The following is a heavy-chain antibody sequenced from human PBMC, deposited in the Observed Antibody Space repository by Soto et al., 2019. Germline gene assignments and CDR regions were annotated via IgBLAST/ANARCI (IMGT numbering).Heavy chain of an antibody. J-gene: IGHJ6*02. CDR2: IYYSGST. Sequence: PSETLSLTCTVSGGSVSSGSYYWSWIRQPPGKGLEWIGYIYYSGSTNYNPSLKSRVTISVDTSKNHFSLELSSVTAADTAIYYCRSSTSCYDESCVDVWGQGTMVTVSS. CDR1: GGSVSSGSYY. CDR3: RSSTSCYDESCVDV. D-gene: IGHD2-2*01. V-gene: IGHV4-61*03.